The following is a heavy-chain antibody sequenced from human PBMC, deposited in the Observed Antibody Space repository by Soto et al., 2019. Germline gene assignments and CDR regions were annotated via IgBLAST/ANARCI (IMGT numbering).Heavy chain of an antibody. J-gene: IGHJ4*02. CDR1: GGSVTNSSYY. D-gene: IGHD4-17*01. V-gene: IGHV4-39*01. Sequence: ETLSLTCTVSGGSVTNSSYYWGWIRQSPGKGLEWIGSVYYRGRSYSKSSVKSRATISVDTSKNRFSLSLNSVTASDTAVYFCVSQRTTVPTQAYFDYWGPGALVTVSS. CDR2: VYYRGRS. CDR3: VSQRTTVPTQAYFDY.